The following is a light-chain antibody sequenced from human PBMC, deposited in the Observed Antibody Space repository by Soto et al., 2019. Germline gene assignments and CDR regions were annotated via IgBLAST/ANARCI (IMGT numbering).Light chain of an antibody. CDR3: QQRSNWPPLT. J-gene: IGKJ4*01. V-gene: IGKV3-11*01. CDR2: DAS. Sequence: EIVLTQSPATLSLSPGDRATLSCRASQSVSNYLAWYQQKPGQAPRLLIYDASNMATGIPSRFSGSGCGTDFTLTISSLVPEDFAVYYCQQRSNWPPLTFGGGTKVEIK. CDR1: QSVSNY.